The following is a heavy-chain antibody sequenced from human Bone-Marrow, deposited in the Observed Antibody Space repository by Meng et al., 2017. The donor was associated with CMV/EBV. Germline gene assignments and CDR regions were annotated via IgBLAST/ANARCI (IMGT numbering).Heavy chain of an antibody. Sequence: ASVKVSCKASGYTFTSYDINWVRQATGQGLEWMGWMNPNSGNTGYAQKFQGRVTMTRNTSISTAYMELSSLRSEDTAVYYCARGLVRRRNWFDPWCQGTLVTVSS. J-gene: IGHJ5*02. CDR3: ARGLVRRRNWFDP. CDR2: MNPNSGNT. CDR1: GYTFTSYD. D-gene: IGHD6-6*01. V-gene: IGHV1-8*01.